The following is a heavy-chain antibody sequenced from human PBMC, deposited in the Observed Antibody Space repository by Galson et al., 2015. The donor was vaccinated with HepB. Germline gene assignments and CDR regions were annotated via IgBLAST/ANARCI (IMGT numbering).Heavy chain of an antibody. V-gene: IGHV1-24*01. D-gene: IGHD2-2*01. J-gene: IGHJ3*02. CDR2: FDPDDGET. CDR3: ATSCSSTSCYLAFDI. Sequence: SVKVSCKVSGYTLTELSMHWVRQAPGKGLEWMGGFDPDDGETIYAQKFQGRVTMTEDPSTDTAYMELSSLRSEDTAVYYCATSCSSTSCYLAFDIWGQGTMVTVSS. CDR1: GYTLTELS.